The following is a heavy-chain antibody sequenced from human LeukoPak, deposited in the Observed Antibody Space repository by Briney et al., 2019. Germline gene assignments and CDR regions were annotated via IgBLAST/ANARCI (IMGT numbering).Heavy chain of an antibody. CDR1: GFTFSSYE. Sequence: GGSLRLSCAASGFTFSSYEMNWVRQAPGKGLVWVSLINGDGSTISYADSVKGRFTISRDNAKNRLYLQMNSLGAEDTAVYYCASTIGSAGTQYWGQGTLVTVSS. CDR2: INGDGSTI. J-gene: IGHJ4*02. CDR3: ASTIGSAGTQY. V-gene: IGHV3-74*01. D-gene: IGHD6-13*01.